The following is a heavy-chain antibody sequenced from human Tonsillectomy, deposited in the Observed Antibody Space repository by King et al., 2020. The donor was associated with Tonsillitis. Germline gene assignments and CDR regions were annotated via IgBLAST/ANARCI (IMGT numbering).Heavy chain of an antibody. J-gene: IGHJ5*02. D-gene: IGHD6-13*01. V-gene: IGHV4-61*01. Sequence: QLQESGPGLVKPSETLSLTCTVSGGSISSSSYYLSWIRQPPGEGLEWIGYIYSSGTTDYNPTLKSRVTVSVDPSKNQFSLKVSSVNTADTAVYYCARVYGSSWYWFDPWGQGTLVTVSS. CDR3: ARVYGSSWYWFDP. CDR1: GGSISSSSYY. CDR2: IYSSGTT.